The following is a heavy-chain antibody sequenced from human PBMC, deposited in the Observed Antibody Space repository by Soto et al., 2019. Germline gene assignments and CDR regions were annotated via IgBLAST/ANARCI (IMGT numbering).Heavy chain of an antibody. CDR3: ASLKPPNDFLEWLLLHDAFDI. J-gene: IGHJ3*02. CDR1: GFTFSSYS. D-gene: IGHD3-3*01. CDR2: ISSSSSYI. V-gene: IGHV3-21*01. Sequence: PGGSLRLSCAASGFTFSSYSMNWVRQAPGKGLEWVSSISSSSSYIYYADSVKGRFTISRDNAKNSLYLQMNSLRAEDTAVYYYASLKPPNDFLEWLLLHDAFDIWGQGTMVTVSS.